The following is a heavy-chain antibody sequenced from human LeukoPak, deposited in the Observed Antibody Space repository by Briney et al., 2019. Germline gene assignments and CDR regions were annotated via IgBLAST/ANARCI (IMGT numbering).Heavy chain of an antibody. CDR3: ASARSSYFDY. D-gene: IGHD6-13*01. V-gene: IGHV3-33*08. CDR1: GFTFNGYG. Sequence: GGSLRLSCAASGFTFNGYGMSWVRQAPGKGLEWVSDICYDGSNKYYADSVKGRFTISRDNAKNSLYLQMNSLRPEDTAVYYCASARSSYFDYWGQGTLVTVSS. J-gene: IGHJ4*02. CDR2: ICYDGSNK.